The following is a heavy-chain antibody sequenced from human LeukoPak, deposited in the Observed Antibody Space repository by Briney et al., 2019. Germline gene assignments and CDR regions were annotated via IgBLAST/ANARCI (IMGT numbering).Heavy chain of an antibody. J-gene: IGHJ4*02. V-gene: IGHV3-33*01. D-gene: IGHD6-19*01. CDR3: ASLRRDSSGWYYFDY. CDR1: GFTXXXYG. Sequence: GFTXXXYGMHWVRQAPGKGLEGVALIWYDGSNKFYADSVKGRFTISRDNSKNTLYLQMDSLRTEDTAVYYCASLRRDSSGWYYFDYWGQGTLVTVSS. CDR2: IWYDGSNK.